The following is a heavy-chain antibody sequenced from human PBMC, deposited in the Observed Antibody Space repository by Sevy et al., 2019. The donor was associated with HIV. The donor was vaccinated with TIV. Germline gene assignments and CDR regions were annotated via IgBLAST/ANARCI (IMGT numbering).Heavy chain of an antibody. CDR1: GFTFSGSA. Sequence: GGSLRLSCAASGFTFSGSAMHWVRQASGKGLEWVGRIRSKANSYATAYAASVKGRFTISRDDSKNTAYLQMNSRKTEHTAGYYCTGRGGRGGTDYWGQGTLVTVSS. V-gene: IGHV3-73*01. CDR2: IRSKANSYAT. J-gene: IGHJ4*02. D-gene: IGHD3-16*01. CDR3: TGRGGRGGTDY.